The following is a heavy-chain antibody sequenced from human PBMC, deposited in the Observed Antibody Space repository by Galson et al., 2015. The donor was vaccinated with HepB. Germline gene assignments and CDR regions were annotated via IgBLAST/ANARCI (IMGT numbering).Heavy chain of an antibody. D-gene: IGHD3-3*01. CDR2: ISGSGGST. Sequence: SLRLSCAASGFTFSSYAMSWVRQAPGKGLEWVSAISGSGGSTYYADSVKGRFTISRDNSKNTLYLQMNSLRAEDTAVYYCAKDEKGGTYYDFWSGYYTLTYYFDYWGQGTLVTVSS. J-gene: IGHJ4*02. CDR3: AKDEKGGTYYDFWSGYYTLTYYFDY. CDR1: GFTFSSYA. V-gene: IGHV3-23*01.